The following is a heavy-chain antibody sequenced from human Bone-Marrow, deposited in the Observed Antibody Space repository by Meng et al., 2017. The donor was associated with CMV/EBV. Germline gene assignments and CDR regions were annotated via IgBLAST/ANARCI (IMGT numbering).Heavy chain of an antibody. V-gene: IGHV3-21*01. D-gene: IGHD1-26*01. CDR2: IDSSSNYR. CDR1: GFMFNTYS. J-gene: IGHJ3*01. CDR3: AKHYSRTVADAFDV. Sequence: SCAASGFMFNTYSMNWVRQAPGKGLEWVSSIDSSSNYRHYADSVEGRFTISRDNAKNSLYLQINSLRAEDTAVYYCAKHYSRTVADAFDVWGQGTMVTVSS.